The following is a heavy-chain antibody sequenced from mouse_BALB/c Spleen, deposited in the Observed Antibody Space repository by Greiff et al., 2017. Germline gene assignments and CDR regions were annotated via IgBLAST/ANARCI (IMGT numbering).Heavy chain of an antibody. J-gene: IGHJ3*01. CDR3: ARGTMIPAY. CDR1: GYSITSGYY. V-gene: IGHV3-6*02. Sequence: DVQLQESGPGLVKPSQSLSLTCSVTGYSITSGYYWNWIRQFPGNKLEWMGYISYDGSNNYNPSLKNRISITRDTSKNQFFLKLNSVTTEDTATYYCARGTMIPAYWGQGTLVTVSA. D-gene: IGHD2-4*01. CDR2: ISYDGSN.